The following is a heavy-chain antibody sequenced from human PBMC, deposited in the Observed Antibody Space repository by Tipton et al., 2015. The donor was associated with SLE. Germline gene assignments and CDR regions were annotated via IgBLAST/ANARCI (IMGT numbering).Heavy chain of an antibody. J-gene: IGHJ4*02. D-gene: IGHD6-13*01. CDR3: ARVPVVAAADLHFDY. CDR1: GYTFTSYG. V-gene: IGHV1-18*01. Sequence: QSGPEVKKPGASVKVSCKASGYTFTSYGISWVRQAPGQGLEWMGWISAYNGTANYAQKLQGRVTMTTDTSTSTAYMELRSLRSDDPAVYYCARVPVVAAADLHFDYWGQGTLVTVSS. CDR2: ISAYNGTA.